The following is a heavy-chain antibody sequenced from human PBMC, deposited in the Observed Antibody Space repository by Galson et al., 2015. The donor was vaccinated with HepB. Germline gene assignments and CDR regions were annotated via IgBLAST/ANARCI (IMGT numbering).Heavy chain of an antibody. Sequence: SLRLSCAASGFTFSNAWMSWVRQAPGKGLEWVGRIKSKTDGGTTDYAAPVKGRFTISRDDSKNTLYLQMNSLKTEDTAVYYCTTKGLWYDDAFDIWGQGTMVTVSS. D-gene: IGHD3-10*01. CDR3: TTKGLWYDDAFDI. J-gene: IGHJ3*02. CDR2: IKSKTDGGTT. CDR1: GFTFSNAW. V-gene: IGHV3-15*01.